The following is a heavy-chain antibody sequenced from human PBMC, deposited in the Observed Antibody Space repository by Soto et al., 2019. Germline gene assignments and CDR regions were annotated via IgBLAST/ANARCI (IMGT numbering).Heavy chain of an antibody. CDR2: ISGGGAST. CDR1: GFTFSAYA. CDR3: ARNRGIDWLYFFGF. V-gene: IGHV3-23*01. J-gene: IGHJ4*02. Sequence: GGSLRLSCAASGFTFSAYAVSWVRQAPGKGLEWVSVISGGGASTYYTDSVKGRFTISRDNSKNTLFLQMSSLRAEDTAVYFCARNRGIDWLYFFGFWGQGALVTVSS. D-gene: IGHD3-9*01.